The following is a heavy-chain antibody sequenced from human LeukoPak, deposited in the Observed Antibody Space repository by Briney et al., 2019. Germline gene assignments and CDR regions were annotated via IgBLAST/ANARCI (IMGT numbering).Heavy chain of an antibody. V-gene: IGHV4-28*01. D-gene: IGHD1-26*01. Sequence: SETLSLTRAVSGYSISSSNWWGWIRQPPGKGLEWIGYIYYSGSTYYNPSLKSRVTMSVDTSKNQFSLKLSSVTAVDTAVYYCARRARGNGMDVWGQGTTVTVSS. CDR2: IYYSGST. J-gene: IGHJ6*02. CDR1: GYSISSSNW. CDR3: ARRARGNGMDV.